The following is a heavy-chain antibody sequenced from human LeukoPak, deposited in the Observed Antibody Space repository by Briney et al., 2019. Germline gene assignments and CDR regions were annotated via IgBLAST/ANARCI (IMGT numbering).Heavy chain of an antibody. CDR2: IYYSGST. J-gene: IGHJ4*02. V-gene: IGHV4-39*07. D-gene: IGHD6-13*01. Sequence: SETLSLTCTVSGGSISSSSYYWGWIRQPPGKGLEWIGNIYYSGSTYYNPSLKSRVTISVDTSKNQFSLKLSSVTAADTAVYYCARDIGISWVQIGEGYWGQGTLVTVSS. CDR1: GGSISSSSYY. CDR3: ARDIGISWVQIGEGY.